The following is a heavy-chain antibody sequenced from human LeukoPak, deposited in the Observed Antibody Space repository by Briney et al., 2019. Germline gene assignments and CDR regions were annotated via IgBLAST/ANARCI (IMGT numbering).Heavy chain of an antibody. CDR3: ARLGTVTTGVYYFDY. CDR1: GFTFSSYW. Sequence: GGPLRLSCAASGFTFSSYWMHWVRHAPGKGLVWVSRINSDGSSTSYADSVKGRFTISRDNAKNRLYLQMNSLRAEDTAVYYCARLGTVTTGVYYFDYWGQGTLVTLYS. CDR2: INSDGSST. V-gene: IGHV3-74*01. J-gene: IGHJ4*02. D-gene: IGHD4-17*01.